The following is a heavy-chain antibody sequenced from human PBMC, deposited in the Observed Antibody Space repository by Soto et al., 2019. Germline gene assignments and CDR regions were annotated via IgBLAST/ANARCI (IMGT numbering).Heavy chain of an antibody. D-gene: IGHD1-1*01. Sequence: QVHLVQSGAEVKKPGASVKVSCKGSGYAFTTYGTTWVRQSPGQGLEWMGWISAHNGNTNYAQKLQGRVTVTRDTSTSTPYIELRSLRSDDTAVYYCARGRYGDYWGQGALVTVSS. V-gene: IGHV1-18*01. CDR3: ARGRYGDY. CDR1: GYAFTTYG. J-gene: IGHJ4*02. CDR2: ISAHNGNT.